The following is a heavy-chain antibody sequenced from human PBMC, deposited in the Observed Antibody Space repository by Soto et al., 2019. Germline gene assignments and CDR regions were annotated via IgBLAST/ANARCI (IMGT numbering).Heavy chain of an antibody. V-gene: IGHV1-46*01. D-gene: IGHD2-2*01. J-gene: IGHJ4*02. CDR2: INPSGGST. Sequence: ASVKVSCKASTYTFTTYSFHWVRQAPGQGLEWMGIINPSGGSTRYAQKFQGRVTMTSDTSTGTVYMELRSLRSEDTAMYYCARTRGMPQNFDNWGQGTLVTVSS. CDR1: TYTFTTYS. CDR3: ARTRGMPQNFDN.